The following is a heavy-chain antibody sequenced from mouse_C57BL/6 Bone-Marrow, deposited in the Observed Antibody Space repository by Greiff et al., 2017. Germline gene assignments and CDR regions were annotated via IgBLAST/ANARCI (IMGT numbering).Heavy chain of an antibody. CDR3: ARWGLRRRYYYAMDY. D-gene: IGHD2-4*01. CDR2: IYPGDGDT. J-gene: IGHJ4*01. CDR1: GYAFSSSW. Sequence: QVQLQQSGPELVKPGASVKISCKASGYAFSSSWMNWVKQRPGKGLEWIGRIYPGDGDTNYNGKFKGKATLTADKSSSTAYMQLSSLTSEDSAVYFCARWGLRRRYYYAMDYWGQGTSVTVSS. V-gene: IGHV1-82*01.